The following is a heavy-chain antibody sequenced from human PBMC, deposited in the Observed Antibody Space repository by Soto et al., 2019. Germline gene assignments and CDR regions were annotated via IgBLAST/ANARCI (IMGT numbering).Heavy chain of an antibody. CDR3: AKGLGMVRGVIITLPYYYYGMDV. CDR1: GFTFSSYA. V-gene: IGHV3-23*01. Sequence: LRLSCAASGFTFSSYAMSWVRQAPGKGLEWVSAISGSGGSTYYADSVKGRFTISRDNSKNTLYLQMNSLRAEDTAVYYCAKGLGMVRGVIITLPYYYYGMDVWGQGTTVTVSS. J-gene: IGHJ6*02. D-gene: IGHD3-10*01. CDR2: ISGSGGST.